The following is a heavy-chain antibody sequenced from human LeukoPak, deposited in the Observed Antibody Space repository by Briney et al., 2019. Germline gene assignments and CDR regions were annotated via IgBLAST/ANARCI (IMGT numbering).Heavy chain of an antibody. D-gene: IGHD4-17*01. CDR1: GGTFSSYA. V-gene: IGHV1-69*04. Sequence: SVKVSCKASGGTFSSYAISWVRQAPGQGLEWMGRIIPILGIANYAQKFQGRVTITADKSTSTAYMELSSLRSEDTAVYYCARDRGEYGDYVRYYYGMDVWGQGTTVTVSS. CDR3: ARDRGEYGDYVRYYYGMDV. CDR2: IIPILGIA. J-gene: IGHJ6*02.